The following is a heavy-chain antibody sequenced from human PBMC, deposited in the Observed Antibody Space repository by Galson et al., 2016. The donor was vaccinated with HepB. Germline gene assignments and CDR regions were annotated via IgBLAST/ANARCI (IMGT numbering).Heavy chain of an antibody. V-gene: IGHV3-21*01. Sequence: SLRLSCAASGFTISSYIMDWVRQAPGKGLEWVSSISSSSNYIYYTDSVKGRFTISRDNAKNSLYLQMNSLRAEDTAVYYCARLIYRLPGTHGLDVWGQGTTVTVSS. CDR1: GFTISSYI. CDR2: ISSSSNYI. D-gene: IGHD1/OR15-1a*01. J-gene: IGHJ6*02. CDR3: ARLIYRLPGTHGLDV.